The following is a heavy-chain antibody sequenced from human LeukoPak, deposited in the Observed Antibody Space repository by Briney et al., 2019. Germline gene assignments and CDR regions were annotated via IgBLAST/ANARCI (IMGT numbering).Heavy chain of an antibody. CDR2: IYYSGST. CDR3: AREGPRYCGGDCYSGWFDP. Sequence: SETLSLTCTVSGGSISSSSYYWGWIRQPPGKGLEWIGSIYYSGSTNYNPSLKSRVTISVDTSKNQFSLKLSSVTAADTAVYYCAREGPRYCGGDCYSGWFDPWGQGTLVTVSS. CDR1: GGSISSSSYY. V-gene: IGHV4-39*07. D-gene: IGHD2-21*02. J-gene: IGHJ5*02.